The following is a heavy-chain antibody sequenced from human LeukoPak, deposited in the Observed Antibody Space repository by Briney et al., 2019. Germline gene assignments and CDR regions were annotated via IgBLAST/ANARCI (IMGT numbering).Heavy chain of an antibody. J-gene: IGHJ4*02. CDR3: ATDRGWRTSGYYLYYFEY. D-gene: IGHD3-3*01. Sequence: GGSLRLSCAASGFTVSSNYMSWVRQAPGKGLEWVASIKNDGSEKYYVDPVRGRYTISRDNTKNSLYLQMSSLRAEDTAVYYCATDRGWRTSGYYLYYFEYWGQGTLVTFSS. CDR2: IKNDGSEK. V-gene: IGHV3-7*01. CDR1: GFTVSSNY.